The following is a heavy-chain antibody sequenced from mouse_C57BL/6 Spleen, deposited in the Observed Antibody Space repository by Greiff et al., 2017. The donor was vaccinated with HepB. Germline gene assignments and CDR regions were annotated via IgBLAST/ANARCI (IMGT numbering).Heavy chain of an antibody. J-gene: IGHJ4*01. Sequence: VQLVESGPELVKPGASVKISCKASGYSFTDYNMNWVKQSNGKSLEWIGVINPNYGTTSYNQKFKGKATLTVDQSSSTAYMQLNSLTSEDSAVYYCARGGYYGSRGENAMDYWGQGTSVTVSS. CDR3: ARGGYYGSRGENAMDY. D-gene: IGHD1-1*01. V-gene: IGHV1-39*01. CDR2: INPNYGTT. CDR1: GYSFTDYN.